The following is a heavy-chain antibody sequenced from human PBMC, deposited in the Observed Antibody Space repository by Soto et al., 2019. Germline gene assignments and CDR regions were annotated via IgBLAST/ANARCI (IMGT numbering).Heavy chain of an antibody. CDR1: GGSFSGYY. J-gene: IGHJ6*02. CDR2: INHSGST. V-gene: IGHV4-34*01. D-gene: IGHD2-2*02. CDR3: ARDKRIVVVPAAIRRMLDYYYYGMDV. Sequence: QVQLQQWGAGLLKPSETLSLTCAVYGGSFSGYYWSWIRQPPGKGLEWIGEINHSGSTNYNPSLKSRVTISVDTSKNQFSLKLSSVTAADTAVYYCARDKRIVVVPAAIRRMLDYYYYGMDVWGQGTTVTVSS.